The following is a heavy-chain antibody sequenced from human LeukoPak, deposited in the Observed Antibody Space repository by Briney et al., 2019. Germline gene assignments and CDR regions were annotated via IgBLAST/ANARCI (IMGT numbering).Heavy chain of an antibody. V-gene: IGHV3-23*01. CDR3: AKDYDYVWGSYDNYFDY. CDR2: ISGSGGRT. CDR1: GFTVSGNY. J-gene: IGHJ4*02. Sequence: GGSLRLSCAASGFTVSGNYMSWVRQAPGMGLEWVSVISGSGGRTKYADSAKGRFTISRDNSKNTLYLQMNSLRAEDTAVYYCAKDYDYVWGSYDNYFDYWGQGTLVTVSS. D-gene: IGHD3-16*01.